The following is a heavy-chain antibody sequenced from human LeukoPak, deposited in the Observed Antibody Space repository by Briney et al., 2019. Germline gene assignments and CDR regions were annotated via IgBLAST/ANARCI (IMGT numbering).Heavy chain of an antibody. Sequence: GGSLRLSCAASGFSLSSYWMTWVRQAPGKGLEWVANIKQDGSEKNYVDSVKGRFTISRDNSKNTVYLQMNSLRAGDTALYFCARDLSSLGLDDWGQGTLVTVSS. CDR3: ARDLSSLGLDD. J-gene: IGHJ4*02. D-gene: IGHD7-27*01. CDR1: GFSLSSYW. CDR2: IKQDGSEK. V-gene: IGHV3-7*03.